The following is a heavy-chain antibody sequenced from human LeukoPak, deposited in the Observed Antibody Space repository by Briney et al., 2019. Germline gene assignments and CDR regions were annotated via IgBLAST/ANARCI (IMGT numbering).Heavy chain of an antibody. CDR3: ARDQSVRLLQTSSTYFKHVFSI. V-gene: IGHV1-18*01. CDR1: GYTFTNYG. J-gene: IGHJ3*02. Sequence: ASVKVSCKTSGYTFTNYGISWVRQAPGLGLEWMGWISAYNGNTNYAQKVQGRVTMTTDTSTSTAYMELRSLRFDDTAVYYCARDQSVRLLQTSSTYFKHVFSIWGQGSMVTVSS. D-gene: IGHD6-13*01. CDR2: ISAYNGNT.